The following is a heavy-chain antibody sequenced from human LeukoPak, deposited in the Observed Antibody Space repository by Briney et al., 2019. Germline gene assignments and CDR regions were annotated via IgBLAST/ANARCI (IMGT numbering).Heavy chain of an antibody. CDR1: GYTFTSYY. D-gene: IGHD4-17*01. V-gene: IGHV1-46*01. CDR2: INPSGGST. CDR3: ARDPDYGDYDYAFDI. J-gene: IGHJ3*02. Sequence: ASVKVSCKASGYTFTSYYMHRVRQAPGQGLGWMGIINPSGGSTSYAQKFQGRVTMTRDTSTSTVYMELSSLRSEDTAVYYCARDPDYGDYDYAFDIWGQGTMVTVSS.